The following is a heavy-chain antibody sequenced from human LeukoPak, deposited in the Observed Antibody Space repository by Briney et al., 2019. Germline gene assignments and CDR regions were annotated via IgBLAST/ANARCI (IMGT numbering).Heavy chain of an antibody. CDR2: IYYSGST. CDR3: ARHGDILTVYYIH. V-gene: IGHV4-59*08. D-gene: IGHD3-9*01. J-gene: IGHJ4*02. Sequence: PSETLSLTCTVSGGSINNYYWSWIRQPPGKGLEWIAYIYYSGSTNYNPSLKSRVTISLDTSKNQFSLKLSSVTAADTAVYYGARHGDILTVYYIHWGQGTLVTVSS. CDR1: GGSINNYY.